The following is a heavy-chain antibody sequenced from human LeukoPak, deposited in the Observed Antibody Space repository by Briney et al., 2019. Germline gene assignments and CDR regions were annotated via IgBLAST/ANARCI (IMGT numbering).Heavy chain of an antibody. CDR3: ARDQIGGIRGDGMGV. J-gene: IGHJ6*02. CDR1: GFKFTSYV. CDR2: ISPSSSSI. D-gene: IGHD1-26*01. V-gene: IGHV3-21*01. Sequence: GGSLRLSCAASGFKFTSYVINWVRQAPGEGLEWVSSISPSSSSIYYADSVRGRFTISRDNAKNSLYLQMNSLRAEDTAVYYCARDQIGGIRGDGMGVWGQGTTGTVSS.